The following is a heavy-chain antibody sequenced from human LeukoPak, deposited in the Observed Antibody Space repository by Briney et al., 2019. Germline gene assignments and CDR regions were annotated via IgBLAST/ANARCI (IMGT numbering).Heavy chain of an antibody. Sequence: GGSLRLSCAASGFTFDDYAMHWVRQAPGKGLEWVSAISGSGGSTYYADSVKGRFTISRDNSKNTLYLQMNSLRAEDTAVYYCAKDEYSSSWGYYYYMDVWGKGTTVTVSS. J-gene: IGHJ6*03. D-gene: IGHD6-6*01. CDR2: ISGSGGST. CDR3: AKDEYSSSWGYYYYMDV. V-gene: IGHV3-23*01. CDR1: GFTFDDYA.